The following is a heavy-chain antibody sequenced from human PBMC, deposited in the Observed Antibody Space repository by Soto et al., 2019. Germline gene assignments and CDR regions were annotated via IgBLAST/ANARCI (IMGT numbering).Heavy chain of an antibody. CDR1: GYTFTSYY. CDR2: INPSGGSR. CDR3: ARDRIAAAGTSPYGMDV. D-gene: IGHD6-13*01. Sequence: GASVKVSCKASGYTFTSYYMHWVRQAPGQGLEWMGIINPSGGSRSYAQKFQGRVTMTRDTSTSTVYMELSSLRSEDTAVYYCARDRIAAAGTSPYGMDVWGQGTTVTVSS. J-gene: IGHJ6*02. V-gene: IGHV1-46*01.